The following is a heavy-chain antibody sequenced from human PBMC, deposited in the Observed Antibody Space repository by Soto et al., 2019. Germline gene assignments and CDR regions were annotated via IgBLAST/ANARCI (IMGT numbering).Heavy chain of an antibody. J-gene: IGHJ4*02. D-gene: IGHD5-12*01. V-gene: IGHV3-7*03. CDR1: GFTFTNYW. Sequence: GGSLRLSCAASGFTFTNYWMSWVRQAPGKGLEWVAKIKQDGSVKEYVDSVKGRFTIPRDNAESSLFLVMNSLRAEDTAVYYCARYRYGAYDLDYWGQGTLVTVSS. CDR2: IKQDGSVK. CDR3: ARYRYGAYDLDY.